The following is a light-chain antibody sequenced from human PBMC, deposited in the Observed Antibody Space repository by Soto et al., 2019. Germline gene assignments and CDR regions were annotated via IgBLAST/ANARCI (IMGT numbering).Light chain of an antibody. CDR2: GAS. V-gene: IGKV3-20*01. Sequence: EIVLTQSPGTLSLSPGERATLSCRASQSVSSSYLAWYQQKPGQAPRLLIHGASSRATGIPDRFSGSGSGTDFTLIISRLEPEDFAVYYCQQYGSSPTTFGQGTRLEIK. J-gene: IGKJ5*01. CDR3: QQYGSSPTT. CDR1: QSVSSSY.